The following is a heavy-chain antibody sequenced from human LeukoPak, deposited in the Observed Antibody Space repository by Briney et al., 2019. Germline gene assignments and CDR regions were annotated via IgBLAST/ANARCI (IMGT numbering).Heavy chain of an antibody. CDR3: AKAQPPYCSGGSCYFDY. CDR1: GFTFDDYA. D-gene: IGHD2-15*01. V-gene: IGHV3-9*01. J-gene: IGHJ4*02. Sequence: RSLRLSCAASGFTFDDYAMHWVRQAPGKGLEWVSGISWNSGSIGYADSVKGRFTISRDNAKNSLYLQMNSLRAEDTALYYCAKAQPPYCSGGSCYFDYWGQGTLVTVSS. CDR2: ISWNSGSI.